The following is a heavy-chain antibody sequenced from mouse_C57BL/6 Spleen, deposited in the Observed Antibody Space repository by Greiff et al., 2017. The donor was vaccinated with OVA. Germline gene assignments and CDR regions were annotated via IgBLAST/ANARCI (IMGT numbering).Heavy chain of an antibody. V-gene: IGHV5-9*01. J-gene: IGHJ2*01. CDR1: GFTFSSYT. D-gene: IGHD2-3*01. CDR2: ISGGGGNT. Sequence: EVKLEESGGGLVKPGGSLKLSCAASGFTFSSYTMSWVRQTPEKRLEWVATISGGGGNTYYPDSVKGRFTISRDNAKNTLYLQMSSLRSEDTALYYCARRSYDVYYYDYWGQGTTLTVAS. CDR3: ARRSYDVYYYDY.